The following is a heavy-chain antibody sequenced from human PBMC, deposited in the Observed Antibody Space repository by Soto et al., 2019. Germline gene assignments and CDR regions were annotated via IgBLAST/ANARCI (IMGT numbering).Heavy chain of an antibody. CDR2: IYYSGST. CDR1: GGSISSGGYY. CDR3: ARDERPTLYYYGMDV. V-gene: IGHV4-31*03. J-gene: IGHJ6*02. Sequence: QVQLQESGPGLVKPSQTLSLTCTVSGGSISSGGYYWSWIRQHPGKGLEWIGYIYYSGSTYYNPSLKSRVTISVDTSKNQFSLKLSSVTAADTAAYYCARDERPTLYYYGMDVWGQGTTVTVSS.